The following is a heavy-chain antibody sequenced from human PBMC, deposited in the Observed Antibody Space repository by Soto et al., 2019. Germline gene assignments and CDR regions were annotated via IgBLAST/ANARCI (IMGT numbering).Heavy chain of an antibody. CDR1: GFTFGDYA. Sequence: PGGSLRLSCTASGFTFGDYAMSWFRQAPGKGLEWVGFIRSKAYGGTTEYAASVKGRFTISRDDSKSIAYLQMNSLKTEDTAVYYCARDPNIVATMGSIYYYYGMDVWGQGTTVTVSS. J-gene: IGHJ6*02. CDR2: IRSKAYGGTT. CDR3: ARDPNIVATMGSIYYYYGMDV. D-gene: IGHD5-12*01. V-gene: IGHV3-49*03.